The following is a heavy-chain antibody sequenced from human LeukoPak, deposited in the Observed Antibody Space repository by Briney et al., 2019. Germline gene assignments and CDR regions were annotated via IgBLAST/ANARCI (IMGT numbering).Heavy chain of an antibody. CDR3: AREGLSSSSWHICDF. D-gene: IGHD6-13*01. CDR1: GYTFTGYY. V-gene: IGHV1-2*02. CDR2: INPDSGAT. Sequence: PVASVKVSCKASGYTFTGYYMHWVRQAPGQGLEWMGWINPDSGATNYAQKFQGRVTLTRDASINTAYMELTRLTSDDTAVYFCAREGLSSSSWHICDFWGQGTLVTVSS. J-gene: IGHJ4*02.